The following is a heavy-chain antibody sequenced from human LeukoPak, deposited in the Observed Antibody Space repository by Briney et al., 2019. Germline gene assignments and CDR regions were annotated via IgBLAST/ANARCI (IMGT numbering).Heavy chain of an antibody. J-gene: IGHJ6*02. CDR3: ARDYWYYYGSGSYRRPPPCYYYYGMDV. V-gene: IGHV1-18*01. Sequence: GASVKVSCKASGYTFTSYGISWVRQAHGQGLEWMGWISAYNGNTNYAKTLQGRVTMTTDTSTSTAYMELRSLRSDDTAVYYCARDYWYYYGSGSYRRPPPCYYYYGMDVWGQGTTVTVSS. CDR1: GYTFTSYG. D-gene: IGHD3-10*01. CDR2: ISAYNGNT.